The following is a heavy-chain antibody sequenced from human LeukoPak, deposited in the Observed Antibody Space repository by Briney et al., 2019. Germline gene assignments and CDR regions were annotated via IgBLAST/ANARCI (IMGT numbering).Heavy chain of an antibody. D-gene: IGHD4-17*01. J-gene: IGHJ3*01. CDR2: ISSISHYI. Sequence: GGVLRLSRAASGFTLSSYSMNWVRQAPGKGLEWVSTISSISHYIYYADSVKGRFAISRDNARNSLFLHMSSLRAEDTAQYFCARDPNGDYIGAFEFWGRGTVVTVSS. V-gene: IGHV3-21*04. CDR3: ARDPNGDYIGAFEF. CDR1: GFTLSSYS.